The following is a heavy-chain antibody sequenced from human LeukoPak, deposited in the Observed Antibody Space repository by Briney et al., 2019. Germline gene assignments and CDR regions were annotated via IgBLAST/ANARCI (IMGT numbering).Heavy chain of an antibody. V-gene: IGHV3-7*04. CDR2: VNRDGTEK. D-gene: IGHD2-21*01. Sequence: PGGSLRLPCVTSGFNFSDSRMTWVHQAPGKGLQWVANVNRDGTEKHFLDSVEGRFTISRDNAKKSLYLQMSSLRPQDTAVYFCVRGDWYFESWGQGTLVTVSS. J-gene: IGHJ4*02. CDR1: GFNFSDSR. CDR3: VRGDWYFES.